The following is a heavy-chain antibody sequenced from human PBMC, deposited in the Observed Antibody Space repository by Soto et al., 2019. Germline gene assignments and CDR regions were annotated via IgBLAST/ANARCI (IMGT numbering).Heavy chain of an antibody. V-gene: IGHV4-61*01. CDR2: IYYTGST. Sequence: PSETLSLTCTVSGGSVSSGNYYWSWIRQPPGKGLEWIGFIYYTGSTSYNPSLKSRVTISMDTSKNQFSLKLTSVTAADTAVYYCASALYCSGGSCSFDPWGQGTLVTAPQ. D-gene: IGHD2-15*01. J-gene: IGHJ5*02. CDR3: ASALYCSGGSCSFDP. CDR1: GGSVSSGNYY.